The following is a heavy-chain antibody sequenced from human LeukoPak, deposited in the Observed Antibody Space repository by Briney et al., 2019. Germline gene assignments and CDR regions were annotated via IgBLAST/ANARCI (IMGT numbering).Heavy chain of an antibody. V-gene: IGHV3-30-3*01. CDR1: GFRFSDYA. J-gene: IGHJ4*02. CDR2: ISHNGGVT. CDR3: ARDEGHSTNWGLFDF. Sequence: GGSLRLSCAASGFRFSDYAVHWLRQAPGKGLKWVAIISHNGGVTDHTDSVKGRFSVSRDNSDYFLYLQMDNLRLDDTAVYYCARDEGHSTNWGLFDFWGQGSLVTVS. D-gene: IGHD6-13*01.